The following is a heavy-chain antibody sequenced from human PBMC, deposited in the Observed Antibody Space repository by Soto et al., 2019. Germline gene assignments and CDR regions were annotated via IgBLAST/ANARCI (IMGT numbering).Heavy chain of an antibody. J-gene: IGHJ6*02. Sequence: PGESLKISCKCSGYSFTSYWISWVRQMPGKGLEWMGRIDPSDSYTNYSPSFQGHVTISADKSISTAYLQWSSLKASDTAMYYCAREGIAAAGTVRYYYGMDVWGQGTTVTVSS. CDR1: GYSFTSYW. CDR3: AREGIAAAGTVRYYYGMDV. D-gene: IGHD6-13*01. CDR2: IDPSDSYT. V-gene: IGHV5-10-1*01.